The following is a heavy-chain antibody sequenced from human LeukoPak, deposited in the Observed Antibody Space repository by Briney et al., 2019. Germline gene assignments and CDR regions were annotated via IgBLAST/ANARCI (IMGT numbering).Heavy chain of an antibody. CDR2: INHSGST. V-gene: IGHV4-34*01. D-gene: IGHD3-10*01. J-gene: IGHJ6*02. Sequence: SSETLSLTCAVYGGSFSGYYWSWIRQPPGKGLEWIGEINHSGSTNYNPSLKSRVTISVDTSKNQFSLKLSSVTAADTAVYYCARWKSLGITMVRGVIQTTYYYGMDVWGQGTTVTVSS. CDR3: ARWKSLGITMVRGVIQTTYYYGMDV. CDR1: GGSFSGYY.